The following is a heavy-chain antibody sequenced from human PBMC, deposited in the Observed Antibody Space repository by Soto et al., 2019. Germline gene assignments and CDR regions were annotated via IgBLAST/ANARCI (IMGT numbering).Heavy chain of an antibody. CDR3: ATKGDNGGWDY. Sequence: SCRASVYTFTSFYMRWVRQAPGQGLEWMGILNPSGGSTSYAQKFQGRVTMTRDTSTSTVYMELSSLRSDDTAVYYCATKGDNGGWDYWGQGALVTVSA. CDR1: VYTFTSFY. D-gene: IGHD2-21*01. J-gene: IGHJ4*02. CDR2: LNPSGGST. V-gene: IGHV1-46*01.